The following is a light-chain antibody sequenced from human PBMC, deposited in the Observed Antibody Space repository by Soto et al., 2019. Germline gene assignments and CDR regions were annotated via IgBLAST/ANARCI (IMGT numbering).Light chain of an antibody. CDR2: DAS. CDR1: QSVSGK. CDR3: QQYGTSPRA. Sequence: MTQSPAALSGSPGERATRSCRASQSVSGKLAWYQQKPGQAPRLLIYDASNRATGIPARFSGSGSGTDFTLTISRLEPEDFAVYYCQQYGTSPRAFGQGTKVDIK. J-gene: IGKJ1*01. V-gene: IGKV3-20*01.